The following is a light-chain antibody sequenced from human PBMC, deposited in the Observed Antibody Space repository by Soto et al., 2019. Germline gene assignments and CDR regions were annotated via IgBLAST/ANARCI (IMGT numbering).Light chain of an antibody. J-gene: IGKJ1*01. CDR1: QSLDSNY. V-gene: IGKV3-20*01. CDR2: AAS. CDR3: QRYGGSPGT. Sequence: EIVLTQSPGTLSLSPGERATLSCRASQSLDSNYLAWYQQKPGQAPRLLIYAASSRAPGLPDRFSGSGSATDFTLTISRLEPEDFAVYYCQRYGGSPGTFGQGTKVEIK.